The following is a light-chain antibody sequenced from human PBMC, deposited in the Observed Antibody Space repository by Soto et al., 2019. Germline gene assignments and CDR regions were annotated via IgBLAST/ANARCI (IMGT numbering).Light chain of an antibody. J-gene: IGLJ3*02. CDR2: DVS. V-gene: IGLV2-14*01. CDR3: DSYTTSSSGV. CDR1: STDVGAYKY. Sequence: QSALTQPASVSGSPGQSITISCTGTSTDVGAYKYVSWYQQHPGKAPKLIIYDVSNRPSGVSKRFSGSKSGNTASLTISGLQAEDEADYFCDSYTTSSSGVFGGGTKLTVL.